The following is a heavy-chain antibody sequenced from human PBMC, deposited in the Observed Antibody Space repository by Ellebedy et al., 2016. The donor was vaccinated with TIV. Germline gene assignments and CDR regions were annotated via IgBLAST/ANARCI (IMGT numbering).Heavy chain of an antibody. Sequence: SETLSLXCSVSGDSVSSANYYWTWIRQSPGKGLQWLAYISHSGSTNYNPSLKSRVTISVDTSKNQFSLNLSSVTAADTAVYFCARSYTWNDLFDYWGQGTLVTVSS. CDR3: ARSYTWNDLFDY. J-gene: IGHJ4*02. D-gene: IGHD1-20*01. CDR1: GDSVSSANYY. CDR2: ISHSGST. V-gene: IGHV4-61*01.